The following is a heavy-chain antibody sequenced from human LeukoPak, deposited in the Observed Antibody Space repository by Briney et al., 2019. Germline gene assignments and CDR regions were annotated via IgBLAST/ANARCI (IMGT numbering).Heavy chain of an antibody. CDR1: GFVLSDCG. CDR2: ISYDGSEI. V-gene: IGHV3-30*18. Sequence: GGSLRVSCAASGFVLSDCGMHWVRQAPGKGLEWVAVISYDGSEIHYADSVKGRFVISRDISKSTLHLQMNSLRVEDTAVYHCVKEQNTGWYRVADYWGQGTLVAVSS. D-gene: IGHD6-19*01. J-gene: IGHJ4*02. CDR3: VKEQNTGWYRVADY.